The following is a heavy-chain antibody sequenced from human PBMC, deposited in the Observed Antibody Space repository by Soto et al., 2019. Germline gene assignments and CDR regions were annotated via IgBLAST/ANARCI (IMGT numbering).Heavy chain of an antibody. V-gene: IGHV1-3*05. CDR1: GYTFTSYA. Sequence: QVQLVQSGAEEKKPGASVKVSCKASGYTFTSYAMHWVRQAPGQRLEWMGWINAGNGNTKYSQKFQGRVTITRDTSASTAYMELSSLRSEDTAVYYCASSAPVLLWFGESRPVDYWGQGTLVTVSS. D-gene: IGHD3-10*01. CDR2: INAGNGNT. CDR3: ASSAPVLLWFGESRPVDY. J-gene: IGHJ4*02.